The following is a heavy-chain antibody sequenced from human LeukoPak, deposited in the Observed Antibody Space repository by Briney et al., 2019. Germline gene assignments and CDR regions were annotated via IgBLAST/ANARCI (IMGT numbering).Heavy chain of an antibody. D-gene: IGHD6-13*01. V-gene: IGHV3-74*01. Sequence: GGSLRLSCTASGFTFSSYWMDWVRQAPGKGLGWVSRINSDGSGRNYAESVKGRFTISSENAKNTVYLQMNSLRAEDTAVYYCASAAAHRIAAGGDYWGQGTLVTVSS. CDR2: INSDGSGR. CDR1: GFTFSSYW. J-gene: IGHJ4*02. CDR3: ASAAAHRIAAGGDY.